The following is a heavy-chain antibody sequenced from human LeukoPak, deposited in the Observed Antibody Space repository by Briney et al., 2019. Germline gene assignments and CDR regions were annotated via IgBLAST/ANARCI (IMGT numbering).Heavy chain of an antibody. CDR1: GYTFTGYY. Sequence: ASVKVSCKASGYTFTGYYMHWVRQAPGQGLEWMGRINPNSGGTNYAQKFQGRVTMTRDTSISTAYMELSRLRSDDTAVYYCARGGSGSYYKQYYFDYWGQGTLVTVSS. CDR2: INPNSGGT. J-gene: IGHJ4*02. D-gene: IGHD3-10*01. V-gene: IGHV1-2*06. CDR3: ARGGSGSYYKQYYFDY.